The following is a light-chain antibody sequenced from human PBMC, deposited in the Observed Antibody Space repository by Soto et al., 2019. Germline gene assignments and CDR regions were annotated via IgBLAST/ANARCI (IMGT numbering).Light chain of an antibody. V-gene: IGKV3-15*01. CDR3: QEYNSWPTWT. CDR2: AAS. CDR1: QSVGTN. J-gene: IGKJ1*01. Sequence: EIVMTQSPGTLSLSPGERATLSCRASQSVGTNLAWYQQKPRQAPRLLIYAASTRATGLPARFRGSGSGTDFTLTISSLQSEDFAVYYCQEYNSWPTWTFGQGTKVDIK.